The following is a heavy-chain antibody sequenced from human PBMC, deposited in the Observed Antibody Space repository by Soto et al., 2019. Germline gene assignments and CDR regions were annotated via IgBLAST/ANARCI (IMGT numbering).Heavy chain of an antibody. D-gene: IGHD3-3*01. CDR1: GFTFSSYD. CDR2: IGTAGDT. V-gene: IGHV3-13*01. CDR3: ARASYYDFLYGMDV. J-gene: IGHJ6*02. Sequence: EAQLVESGGGLVQPGGSLRLSCAASGFTFSSYDMHWVRQATGKGLEWVSAIGTAGDTYYPGSVKGRFTISRENAKNSLYLQMNSLRAEDTAVYYCARASYYDFLYGMDVWGQGTTVTVSS.